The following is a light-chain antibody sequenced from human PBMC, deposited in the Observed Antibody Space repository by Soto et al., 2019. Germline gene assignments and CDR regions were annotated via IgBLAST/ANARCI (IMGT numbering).Light chain of an antibody. V-gene: IGKV1-5*03. J-gene: IGKJ2*01. CDR2: KAS. CDR1: QSLNSW. CDR3: QQYNSYS. Sequence: DIQMTQSPSTLSASVGHRVSITCRASQSLNSWLAWYQQKPGKAPKLLIYKASTLESGVPSRFSGSGSGTEFTLTISSLQPDDFATYYCQQYNSYSFGQGTKLEIK.